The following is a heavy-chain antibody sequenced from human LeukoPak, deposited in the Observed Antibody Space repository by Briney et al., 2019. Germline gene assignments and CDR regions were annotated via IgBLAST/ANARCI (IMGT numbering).Heavy chain of an antibody. D-gene: IGHD1-26*01. CDR3: ARVVGAVYWYFDP. J-gene: IGHJ2*01. CDR1: GVSVGSNNYY. CDR2: LSHSGST. Sequence: SETLSLTCAISGVSVGSNNYYWTWIRQSPGRGLEWIGYLSHSGSTNYNPSLKSRVAISVDTSKNQLSLKLSSVTAADTARYYCARVVGAVYWYFDPWGRGTLVTVSS. V-gene: IGHV4-61*01.